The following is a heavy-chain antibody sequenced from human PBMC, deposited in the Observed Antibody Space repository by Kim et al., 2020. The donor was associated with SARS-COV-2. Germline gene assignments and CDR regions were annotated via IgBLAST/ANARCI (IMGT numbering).Heavy chain of an antibody. CDR3: ARESRCYPDY. J-gene: IGHJ4*02. V-gene: IGHV3-33*01. CDR2: IWYDGSRT. CDR1: GFIFSSYG. D-gene: IGHD3-16*02. Sequence: GGSLRLSCVSSGFIFSSYGFHWVRQAPGKGLEWVANIWYDGSRTYYADSVEGRFTVSRDYSNNTLYLQINSLRAEDTAIYYCARESRCYPDYWGQGTLVT.